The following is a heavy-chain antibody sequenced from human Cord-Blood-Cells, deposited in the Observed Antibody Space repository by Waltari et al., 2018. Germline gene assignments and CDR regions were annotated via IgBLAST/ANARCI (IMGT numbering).Heavy chain of an antibody. J-gene: IGHJ6*02. V-gene: IGHV4-34*01. CDR3: ARGSVVVPAAIRFHYYYGMDV. Sequence: QVQLQQWGAGLLKPSETLSLTCAVYGGSFSGYYWSWIRQPPGKGLGWIGEINHSGSTNYNPSLKSRVTISVDTSKNQFSLKLSSVTAADTAVYYCARGSVVVPAAIRFHYYYGMDVWGQGTTVTVSS. CDR2: INHSGST. CDR1: GGSFSGYY. D-gene: IGHD2-2*02.